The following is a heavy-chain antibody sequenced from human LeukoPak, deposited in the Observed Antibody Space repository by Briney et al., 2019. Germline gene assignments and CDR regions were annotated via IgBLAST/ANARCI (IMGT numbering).Heavy chain of an antibody. D-gene: IGHD3-22*01. CDR3: ARGANYYDSSGYLDY. CDR2: IYHSGST. CDR1: GGSISSSNW. Sequence: SETLSLTCAVSGGSISSSNWWSWVRQPPGKGLEWIGEIYHSGSTNYNPSLKSRVTISVDKSKNQFSLKLTSVTAADTAVYYCARGANYYDSSGYLDYWGQGTLVTVSS. J-gene: IGHJ4*02. V-gene: IGHV4-4*02.